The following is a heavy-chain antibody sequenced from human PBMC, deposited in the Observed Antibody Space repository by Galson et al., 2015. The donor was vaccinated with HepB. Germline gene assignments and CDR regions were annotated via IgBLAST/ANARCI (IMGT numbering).Heavy chain of an antibody. J-gene: IGHJ4*02. V-gene: IGHV3-11*06. Sequence: SLRLSCAASGFSFSDYYMSWIRQAPGKGLEWLSYISSNTIYTNHADSVKGRFTVSRDNVRNSISLQMNRLSVEDTAIYYCARVADSHYGDHTHFDAWGQGALVTGSS. CDR3: ARVADSHYGDHTHFDA. D-gene: IGHD4-17*01. CDR2: ISSNTIYT. CDR1: GFSFSDYY.